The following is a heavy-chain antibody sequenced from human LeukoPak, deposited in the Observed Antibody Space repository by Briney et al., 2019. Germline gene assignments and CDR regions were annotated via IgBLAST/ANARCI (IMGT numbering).Heavy chain of an antibody. CDR3: AREGGSFDP. CDR2: IYTSGST. CDR1: GGSISSGSYY. J-gene: IGHJ5*02. V-gene: IGHV4-61*02. Sequence: SQTLSLTCTVSGGSISSGSYYWSWIRQPAGKGLEWIGRIYTSGSTNYNPSLKSRVTISVDTSKNQFSLKLSSVTAADTAVYYCAREGGSFDPWGQGTLVTVSS. D-gene: IGHD5-12*01.